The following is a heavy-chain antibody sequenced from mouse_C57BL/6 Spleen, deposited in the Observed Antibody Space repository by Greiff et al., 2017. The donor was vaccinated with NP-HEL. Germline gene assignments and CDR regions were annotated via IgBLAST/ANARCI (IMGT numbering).Heavy chain of an antibody. V-gene: IGHV5-17*01. CDR3: AMHGNYGYFDY. J-gene: IGHJ2*01. D-gene: IGHD2-1*01. CDR1: GFTFSDYG. Sequence: EVQLVESGGGLVKPGGSLKLSCAASGFTFSDYGMHWVRQAPEKGLEWVAYLSSGSSTIYYADTVKGRFTISRDNAKNTLFRQMTSLRSEDTAMYYCAMHGNYGYFDYWGQGTTLTVSS. CDR2: LSSGSSTI.